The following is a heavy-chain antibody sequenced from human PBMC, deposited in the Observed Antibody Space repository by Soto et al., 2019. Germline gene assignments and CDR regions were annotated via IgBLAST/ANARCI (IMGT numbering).Heavy chain of an antibody. D-gene: IGHD3-16*01. CDR2: ISANNGNP. CDR3: ARDRGSDALDY. J-gene: IGHJ4*02. CDR1: GYTFTSYG. V-gene: IGHV1-18*01. Sequence: QVQLVQSGAXVXKPGASVKVSCKASGYTFTSYGISWVRQAPGQGLEWMGWISANNGNPNYAQELQGRVTMTKDTSTSTAYMELRSLRADDTAVYYCARDRGSDALDYWGQGTLVTVSS.